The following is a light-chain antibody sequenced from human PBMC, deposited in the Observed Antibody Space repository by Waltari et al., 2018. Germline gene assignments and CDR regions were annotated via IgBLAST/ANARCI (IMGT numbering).Light chain of an antibody. Sequence: EVVLTQSRDTLSWSPGDRASLPFRASPTLTKSYLAWYQHKPWRAPRLLIYGASSRAAGIPHRLSGSGSGTEFTLPISRLEPEEFAVYYCQQYGSSVLYTFGQGTKLEIK. CDR1: PTLTKSY. CDR2: GAS. CDR3: QQYGSSVLYT. J-gene: IGKJ2*01. V-gene: IGKV3-20*01.